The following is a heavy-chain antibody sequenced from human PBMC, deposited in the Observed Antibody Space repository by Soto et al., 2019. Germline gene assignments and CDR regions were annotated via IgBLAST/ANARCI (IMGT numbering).Heavy chain of an antibody. Sequence: QITLKESGPTLVTSTQTLTLTCSFTGISLGTSGVCVGWIRKPPEEALEWLALNDWGDNKWSSPSMKSRLTIPKDTSNSRVVITMTNMVPGDTATDYCAYSKPNRGGSPCASSGQGTLVTVSS. CDR1: GISLGTSGVC. J-gene: IGHJ5*02. CDR3: AYSKPNRGGSPCAS. D-gene: IGHD6-13*01. V-gene: IGHV2-5*02. CDR2: NDWGDNK.